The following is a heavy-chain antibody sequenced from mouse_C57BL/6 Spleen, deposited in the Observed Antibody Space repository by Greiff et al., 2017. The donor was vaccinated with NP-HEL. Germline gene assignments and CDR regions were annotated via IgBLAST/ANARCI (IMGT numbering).Heavy chain of an antibody. Sequence: VQLQQSGPELVKPGASVKISCKASGYTFTDYYMNWVKQSHGKSLEWIGDINPNNGGTSYNQKFKGKATLTVDKSSSTAYMELRSLTSEDSAVYYCARDYYGSSNYWGKGTTLTVSS. CDR3: ARDYYGSSNY. CDR2: INPNNGGT. V-gene: IGHV1-26*01. J-gene: IGHJ2*01. CDR1: GYTFTDYY. D-gene: IGHD1-1*01.